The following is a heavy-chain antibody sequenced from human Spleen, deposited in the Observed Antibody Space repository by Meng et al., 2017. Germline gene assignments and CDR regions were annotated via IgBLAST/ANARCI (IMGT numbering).Heavy chain of an antibody. V-gene: IGHV1-69*05. D-gene: IGHD6-13*01. CDR2: IIPIFGTA. J-gene: IGHJ5*02. CDR1: GCTFSSYA. Sequence: SVTVSCKASGCTFSSYAIRWVRQAPGPGLEWMGGIIPIFGTANYAQKFHGRVTITTDESTSTAYMGLSSLRSEDTAVYYCARGYSSSWYLYNWFDPWGQGTQVTVSS. CDR3: ARGYSSSWYLYNWFDP.